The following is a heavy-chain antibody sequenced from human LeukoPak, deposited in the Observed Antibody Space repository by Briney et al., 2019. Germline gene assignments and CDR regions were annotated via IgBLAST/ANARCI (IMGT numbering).Heavy chain of an antibody. J-gene: IGHJ2*01. V-gene: IGHV3-23*01. Sequence: AGGSLRLSCEASGFTFGTYGMTWVRQAPGKGLEWVSGITGSSTCTYYADSVRGRFTISRDNSKNTLHLQMNNLTADNTAIYYCARELVSLGTGYFDLWGSGTLVTVSS. CDR3: ARELVSLGTGYFDL. CDR1: GFTFGTYG. D-gene: IGHD7-27*01. CDR2: ITGSSTCT.